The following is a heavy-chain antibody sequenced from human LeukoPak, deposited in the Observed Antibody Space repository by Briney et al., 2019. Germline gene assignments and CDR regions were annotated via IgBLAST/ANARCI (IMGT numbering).Heavy chain of an antibody. CDR3: ARGGATAAAPRPLDY. D-gene: IGHD6-13*01. Sequence: ASVKVSCNASGYTFTYYYMHWVRHAPAQGLEWMVIINPSGGSTSYPQKFQGRVIMAMDTSTSTVYMELSSLTSEDTAMYYCARGGATAAAPRPLDYWGQGTLVTVSS. CDR1: GYTFTYYY. J-gene: IGHJ4*02. V-gene: IGHV1-46*01. CDR2: INPSGGST.